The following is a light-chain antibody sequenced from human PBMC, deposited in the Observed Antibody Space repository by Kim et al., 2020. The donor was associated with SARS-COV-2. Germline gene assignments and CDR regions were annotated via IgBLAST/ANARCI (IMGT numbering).Light chain of an antibody. CDR2: DVS. V-gene: IGLV2-11*01. J-gene: IGLJ2*01. Sequence: PGQSVTIYCTGTSSAVGGYNYVSWYQQHPGKAPKLMIYDVSKRPSGVPDRFSGSKSGNTASLTISGLQAEDEADYYCCSYAGSYVVFGGGTQLTVL. CDR1: SSAVGGYNY. CDR3: CSYAGSYVV.